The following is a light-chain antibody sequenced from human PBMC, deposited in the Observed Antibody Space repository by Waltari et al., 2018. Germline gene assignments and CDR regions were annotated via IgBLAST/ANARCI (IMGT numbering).Light chain of an antibody. Sequence: DVVMTTSPLSLPITLGQPASITCTSSQSLVHSDGNIYLNWFQQRPGQSPRRLIHRVSNRNSGVPDRFSGSGSGTDFTLKISRVEAEDVGVYYCMQGTHWPWTFGQGTKVEIK. CDR1: QSLVHSDGNIY. CDR2: RVS. CDR3: MQGTHWPWT. V-gene: IGKV2-30*02. J-gene: IGKJ1*01.